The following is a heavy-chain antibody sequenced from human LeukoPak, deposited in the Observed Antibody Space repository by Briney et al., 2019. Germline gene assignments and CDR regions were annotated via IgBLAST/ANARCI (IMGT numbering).Heavy chain of an antibody. CDR2: ISWNSGII. D-gene: IGHD6-19*01. V-gene: IGHV3-9*01. CDR1: GFTFDDYA. Sequence: GGSLRLSCAASGFTFDDYAMHWVRQAPGKGLEWVSGISWNSGIIGYADSVKGRFTISRDNAKNSLYLQMNSLRGEDTALYYCAEGLWGSGPTHWGQGTLVTVSS. CDR3: AEGLWGSGPTH. J-gene: IGHJ4*02.